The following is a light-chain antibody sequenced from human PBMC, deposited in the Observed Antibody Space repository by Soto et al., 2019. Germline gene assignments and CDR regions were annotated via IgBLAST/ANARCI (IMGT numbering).Light chain of an antibody. Sequence: QSVLTQPPSASGTPGPGVTISCSGSSSDIGSNTVNWYQQLPGTAPKLLIYFNNQRPSGVPDRFSGSKSGTSASLAISGLQSEDEAQYYCAAWDDSLNGPVFGGGTQLTVL. J-gene: IGLJ3*02. CDR3: AAWDDSLNGPV. V-gene: IGLV1-44*01. CDR2: FNN. CDR1: SSDIGSNT.